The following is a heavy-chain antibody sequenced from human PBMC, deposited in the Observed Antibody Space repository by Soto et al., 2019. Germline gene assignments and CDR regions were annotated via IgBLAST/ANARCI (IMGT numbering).Heavy chain of an antibody. J-gene: IGHJ4*02. CDR1: GGSISSGDYY. CDR2: IYYSGST. CDR3: ARVGSSIAVRHFDY. D-gene: IGHD6-6*01. V-gene: IGHV4-30-4*01. Sequence: QVQLQESGPGLVKPSQTLSLTCTVSGGSISSGDYYWSWIRQPPGKVLEWIGYIYYSGSTYYNPSRKSRVTISLDTSKNQFSLKLSSVTAADTAVYYCARVGSSIAVRHFDYWGQGTLVTVSS.